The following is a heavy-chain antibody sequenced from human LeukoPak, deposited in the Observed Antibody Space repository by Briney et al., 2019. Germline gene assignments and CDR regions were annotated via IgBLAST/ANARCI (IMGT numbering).Heavy chain of an antibody. CDR1: GYSFTNYW. D-gene: IGHD6-19*01. Sequence: GESLKISCKGSGYSFTNYWIGWVRQMPGKGLEWMGIIYPGDSDTKYSPSFQGQVTISTDKSISTAYLQWSSLKASDTAMYYCARGGGPPYSSGWWTDDAFDIWGQGTMVTVSS. CDR2: IYPGDSDT. J-gene: IGHJ3*02. V-gene: IGHV5-51*01. CDR3: ARGGGPPYSSGWWTDDAFDI.